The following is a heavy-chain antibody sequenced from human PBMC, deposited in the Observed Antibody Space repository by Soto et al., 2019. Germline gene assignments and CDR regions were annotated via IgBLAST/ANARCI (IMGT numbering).Heavy chain of an antibody. CDR1: GFTFSSYA. Sequence: EVQLLESGGGLVQPGGSLRLSCEASGFTFSSYAMSWVRQAPGKGLEWVSAISGRGGSTYYADSVKGRFTISKDNSKNTLYLQMNSLRAEDTAVYYCAKDVPCSGGSCYRTGGAFDIWGQGTMVTVSS. CDR2: ISGRGGST. V-gene: IGHV3-23*01. CDR3: AKDVPCSGGSCYRTGGAFDI. J-gene: IGHJ3*02. D-gene: IGHD2-15*01.